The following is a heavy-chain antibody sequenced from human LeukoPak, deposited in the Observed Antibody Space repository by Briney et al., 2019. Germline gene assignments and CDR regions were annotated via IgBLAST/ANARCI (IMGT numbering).Heavy chain of an antibody. V-gene: IGHV1-2*02. CDR3: ARVDFSSTSWGCGIDY. CDR1: GYTFTGYY. CDR2: MNPNSGGT. J-gene: IGHJ4*02. Sequence: ASVKVSCKASGYTFTGYYMHWVRQAPGQGLEWMGWMNPNSGGTNYAQKFQGRVTMTRDTSISTAYMELSRLRSDDTAVYYCARVDFSSTSWGCGIDYWGQGTLVTVSS. D-gene: IGHD2-2*01.